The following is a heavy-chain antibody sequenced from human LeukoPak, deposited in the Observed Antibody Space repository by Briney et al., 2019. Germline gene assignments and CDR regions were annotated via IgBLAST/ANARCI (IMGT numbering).Heavy chain of an antibody. J-gene: IGHJ6*02. Sequence: ASVKASCKASGGTFSSYAISWVRQAPGQGLEWMGGIIPIFGIANYAQKFQGRVTITADKSTSTAYMELSSLRSEDTAVYYCARNGIRLWSHNALYYYYGMDVWGQGTTVTVSS. CDR2: IIPIFGIA. CDR3: ARNGIRLWSHNALYYYYGMDV. CDR1: GGTFSSYA. V-gene: IGHV1-69*10. D-gene: IGHD5-18*01.